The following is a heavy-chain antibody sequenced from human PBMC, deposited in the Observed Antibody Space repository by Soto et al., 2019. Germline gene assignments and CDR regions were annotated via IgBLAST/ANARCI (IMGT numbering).Heavy chain of an antibody. Sequence: GRSLRLSCVASGFSFSGYDMHWVRQVPGRGLEWVSAIGAAGTPYYLGSVKGRFSISRENAKNSLYLQTNDLRAGDSAVYYCARAYTGRLPRRADYYYAMDVRGQGTTVTVSS. D-gene: IGHD2-2*02. V-gene: IGHV3-13*04. CDR1: GFSFSGYD. J-gene: IGHJ6*02. CDR2: IGAAGTP. CDR3: ARAYTGRLPRRADYYYAMDV.